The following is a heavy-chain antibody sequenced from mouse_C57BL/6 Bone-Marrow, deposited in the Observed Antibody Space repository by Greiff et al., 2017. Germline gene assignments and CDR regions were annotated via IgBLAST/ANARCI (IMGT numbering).Heavy chain of an antibody. Sequence: QVQLQQSGPELVKPGASVKISCKASGYAFSSSWMNWVKQRPGKGLEWIGRIYPGDGDTNSNGKFKGKATLTAYNSSSTAYLQLSSLTSEDYAVYFCARSRDGSSLWWYNDVWGTGTTVTVSS. CDR1: GYAFSSSW. D-gene: IGHD1-1*01. V-gene: IGHV1-82*01. CDR2: IYPGDGDT. J-gene: IGHJ1*03. CDR3: ARSRDGSSLWWYNDV.